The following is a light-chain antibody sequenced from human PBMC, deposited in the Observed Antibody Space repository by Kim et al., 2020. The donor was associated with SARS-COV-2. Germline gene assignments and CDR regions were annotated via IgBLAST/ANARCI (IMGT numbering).Light chain of an antibody. CDR3: QQRSTYPLS. V-gene: IGKV1-9*01. J-gene: IGKJ4*01. Sequence: IQLTQSPSSLSASVGDTVTITCRASQGISTYLAWYQQKPGEAPKLLIYATSTLQSGVPSRFSGSGSGTDFTLTISSLQPEAFAHYFCQQRSTYPLSFGGGTKVDIK. CDR2: ATS. CDR1: QGISTY.